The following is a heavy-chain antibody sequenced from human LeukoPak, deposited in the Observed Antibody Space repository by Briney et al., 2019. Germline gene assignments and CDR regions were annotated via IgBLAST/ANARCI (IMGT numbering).Heavy chain of an antibody. V-gene: IGHV3-21*01. CDR2: ISTSSTYI. CDR1: GFTFSTYT. Sequence: GGSLRLSCAASGFTFSTYTMNWVRQAPGEGLGWVSSISTSSTYIYYADSAKGRFTISRDNAKNSVYLQMNTLRAEDTAVYYCARETTEAFDYWGQGTLVTVSS. J-gene: IGHJ4*02. D-gene: IGHD1-14*01. CDR3: ARETTEAFDY.